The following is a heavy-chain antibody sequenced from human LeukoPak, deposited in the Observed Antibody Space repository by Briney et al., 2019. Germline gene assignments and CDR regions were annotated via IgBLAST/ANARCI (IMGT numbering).Heavy chain of an antibody. J-gene: IGHJ4*02. V-gene: IGHV3-23*01. CDR1: GFTFSSYA. CDR3: AEVCYYDSSGYSPYYFDY. Sequence: PGGSLRLSCAASGFTFSSYAMSWVRQAPGKGLEWVSAISGSGGSTYYADSVKGRFTISRDNSKNTLYLQMNSLRAEDTAVYYCAEVCYYDSSGYSPYYFDYWGQGALVTVSS. CDR2: ISGSGGST. D-gene: IGHD3-22*01.